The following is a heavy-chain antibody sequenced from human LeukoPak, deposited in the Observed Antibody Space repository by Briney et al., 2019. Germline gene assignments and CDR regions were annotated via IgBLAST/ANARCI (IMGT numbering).Heavy chain of an antibody. D-gene: IGHD2-2*01. J-gene: IGHJ4*02. CDR3: AKDRVVVVPAAMSGLLDY. CDR2: ISGSGGST. CDR1: GFTFSSYA. V-gene: IGHV3-23*01. Sequence: RGSLRLSCAASGFTFSSYAMSWVRQAPGKGLEWVSAISGSGGSTYYADSVKGRFTISRDNSKNTLYLQVNSLRAEDTAVYYCAKDRVVVVPAAMSGLLDYWGQGTLVTVSS.